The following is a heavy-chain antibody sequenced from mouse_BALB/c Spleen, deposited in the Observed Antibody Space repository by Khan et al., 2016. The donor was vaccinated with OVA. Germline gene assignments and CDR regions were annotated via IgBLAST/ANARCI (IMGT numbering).Heavy chain of an antibody. Sequence: QVQLKQSGAELVRPEVSVKISCKGSGYTFTDYAMHWVKQSHAKSLEWIGVISTYYGDAAYNQKFKGKATMTVDKPSSTAYMELARLTSEDSAIYYCARGSGNSRFAYWGQGTLVTVSA. V-gene: IGHV1S137*01. D-gene: IGHD1-3*01. CDR2: ISTYYGDA. CDR1: GYTFTDYA. J-gene: IGHJ3*01. CDR3: ARGSGNSRFAY.